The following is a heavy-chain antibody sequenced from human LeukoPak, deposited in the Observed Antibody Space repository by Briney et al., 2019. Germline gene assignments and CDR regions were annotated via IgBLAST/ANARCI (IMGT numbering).Heavy chain of an antibody. J-gene: IGHJ4*02. D-gene: IGHD1-26*01. CDR2: ISSFSGTI. CDR3: ARVNLSGSYFDY. V-gene: IGHV3-48*01. Sequence: GGSLRLSCAASGLTFSSYSMNWVRQAPGKGLEWVAYISSFSGTIYYADSVKGRFTISRDNSKNTLYLQMNSLRAEDTAVYYCARVNLSGSYFDYWGQGTLVTVSS. CDR1: GLTFSSYS.